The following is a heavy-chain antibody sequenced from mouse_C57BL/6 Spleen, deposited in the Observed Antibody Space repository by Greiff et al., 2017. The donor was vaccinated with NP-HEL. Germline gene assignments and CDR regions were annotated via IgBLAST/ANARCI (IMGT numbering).Heavy chain of an antibody. CDR1: GYTFTDYY. CDR3: ARSGYGYDGPNWYFDV. V-gene: IGHV1-26*01. J-gene: IGHJ1*03. Sequence: VQLKQSGPELVKPGASVKISCKASGYTFTDYYMNWVKQSHGKSLEWIGDINPNNGGTSYNQKFKGKATLTVDKSSSTAYMELRSLTSEDSAVYYCARSGYGYDGPNWYFDVWGTGTTVTVSS. CDR2: INPNNGGT. D-gene: IGHD2-2*01.